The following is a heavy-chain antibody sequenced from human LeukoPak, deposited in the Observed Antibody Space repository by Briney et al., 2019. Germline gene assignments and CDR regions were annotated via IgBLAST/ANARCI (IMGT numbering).Heavy chain of an antibody. Sequence: AGGSLRLSCAASGFTFSTYAMTWVRQAPGKGLEWVSTISGRDGTTYYADSVEDRFTIPRDNSKNTLYLQMNSLRAEDTAVYYCAKSGYGACTSTSCYDAFDIWGQGTMVTVSS. CDR2: ISGRDGTT. J-gene: IGHJ3*02. CDR1: GFTFSTYA. D-gene: IGHD2-2*01. CDR3: AKSGYGACTSTSCYDAFDI. V-gene: IGHV3-23*01.